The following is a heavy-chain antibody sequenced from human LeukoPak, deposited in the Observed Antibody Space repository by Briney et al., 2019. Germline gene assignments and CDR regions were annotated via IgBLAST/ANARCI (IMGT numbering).Heavy chain of an antibody. J-gene: IGHJ3*02. CDR3: ASGFPGSQAFDI. V-gene: IGHV1-69*04. CDR1: GGTFSSYA. CDR2: IIPIFGIA. Sequence: SVKVSCKASGGTFSSYAISWVRQAPGQGLEWMGRIIPIFGIANYAQKFQGRVTITADKSTSTAYMELSSLRSEDTAVYYCASGFPGSQAFDIWDQGTMVTVSS. D-gene: IGHD3-10*01.